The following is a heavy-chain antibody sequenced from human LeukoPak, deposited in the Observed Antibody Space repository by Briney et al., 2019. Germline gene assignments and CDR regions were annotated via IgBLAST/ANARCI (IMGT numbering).Heavy chain of an antibody. Sequence: GGSLRLSCAASGLTFSSIAMSWVRQAPDKGLEWVSTISGSGGGKYYADSVKGRFTISRDASKNTLYLQMNSLRADDTAVYYCAKDLGRYRNNFFDYWGQGNLVTVSS. V-gene: IGHV3-23*01. J-gene: IGHJ4*02. D-gene: IGHD1-26*01. CDR3: AKDLGRYRNNFFDY. CDR1: GLTFSSIA. CDR2: ISGSGGGK.